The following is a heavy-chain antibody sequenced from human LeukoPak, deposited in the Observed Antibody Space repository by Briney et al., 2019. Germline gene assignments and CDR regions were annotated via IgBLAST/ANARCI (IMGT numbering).Heavy chain of an antibody. CDR3: ARAISGETSGYYYADY. J-gene: IGHJ4*02. D-gene: IGHD3-22*01. Sequence: GESLKISCKGSGYSFTNYWIGWVRQMPGKGLDWMGIIYPHDSNPRYSPSFQDQVTISADKSISTAYLQWSSLKASDTAMYYCARAISGETSGYYYADYWGQGTLVTVSS. V-gene: IGHV5-51*01. CDR2: IYPHDSNP. CDR1: GYSFTNYW.